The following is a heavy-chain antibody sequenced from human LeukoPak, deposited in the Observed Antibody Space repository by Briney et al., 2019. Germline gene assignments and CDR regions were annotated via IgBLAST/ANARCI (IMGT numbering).Heavy chain of an antibody. D-gene: IGHD4-17*01. CDR2: ISSSSSTI. CDR3: ARPTTHDYGDYTFNY. CDR1: GFTFSSYS. Sequence: GGSLRLSCAASGFTFSSYSMNWVRQAPGKGLEWVSYISSSSSTIYYADSVKGRFTISRDNAKNSLYLQMNSLRAEDTAVYYCARPTTHDYGDYTFNYWGQGTLVTVSS. J-gene: IGHJ4*02. V-gene: IGHV3-48*04.